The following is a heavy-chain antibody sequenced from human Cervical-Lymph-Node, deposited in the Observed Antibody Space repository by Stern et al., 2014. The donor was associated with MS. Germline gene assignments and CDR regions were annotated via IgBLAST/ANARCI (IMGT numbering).Heavy chain of an antibody. CDR1: GGTFSSYA. D-gene: IGHD5-18*01. CDR3: GLNTGMDVHNWFDP. Sequence: KLVQSGAEVKKPGSSVKVSCKASGGTFSSYAISWGRQAPGQGLEWMGGIIPMFGKADYAQKFQGRVTITADESTVTVYMELSSLRAEDTAVYYCGLNTGMDVHNWFDPWGQGTQVTVSS. V-gene: IGHV1-69*01. CDR2: IIPMFGKA. J-gene: IGHJ5*02.